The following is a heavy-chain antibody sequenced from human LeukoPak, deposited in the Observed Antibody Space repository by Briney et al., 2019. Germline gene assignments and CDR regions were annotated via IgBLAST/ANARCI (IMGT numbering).Heavy chain of an antibody. CDR2: IRYDVSNK. Sequence: QPGGSLRLSCAASGFTFSSYGMHWVRKAPGKGLEWVAFIRYDVSNKYYADSVKGRFTISRDNSKNTLYLQMNSLRAEDTAVYYCAKVGDLDFWIFAVDYWGQGTLVTVSS. V-gene: IGHV3-30*02. J-gene: IGHJ4*02. D-gene: IGHD3-3*01. CDR1: GFTFSSYG. CDR3: AKVGDLDFWIFAVDY.